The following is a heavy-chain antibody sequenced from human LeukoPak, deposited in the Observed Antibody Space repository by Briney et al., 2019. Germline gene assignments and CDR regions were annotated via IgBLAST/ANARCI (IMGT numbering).Heavy chain of an antibody. CDR1: GFSIRSSW. V-gene: IGHV3-7*01. CDR2: MNEDGSVT. J-gene: IGHJ4*02. D-gene: IGHD7-27*01. Sequence: GGSLRLSCAVSGFSIRSSWMSWGRQTPGKGLEWVADMNEDGSVTWYADSVKGRFTVSRDNAKNSVDLQMSSLRVEDTAVYYCARDPAWGAIDYWGQGTLVTVSS. CDR3: ARDPAWGAIDY.